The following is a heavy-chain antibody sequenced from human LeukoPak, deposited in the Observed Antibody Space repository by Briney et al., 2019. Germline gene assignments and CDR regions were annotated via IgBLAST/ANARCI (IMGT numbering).Heavy chain of an antibody. D-gene: IGHD4-17*01. CDR2: ISSSSSYI. Sequence: GGSLRLSCAASGFTLSSYSMNWVRQAPGKGLEWVSSISSSSSYIYYADSVKGRFTISGDNAKNSLYLQMNSLRAEDTAVYYCARVKATVTHFDYWGQGTLVTVSS. CDR1: GFTLSSYS. CDR3: ARVKATVTHFDY. J-gene: IGHJ4*02. V-gene: IGHV3-21*01.